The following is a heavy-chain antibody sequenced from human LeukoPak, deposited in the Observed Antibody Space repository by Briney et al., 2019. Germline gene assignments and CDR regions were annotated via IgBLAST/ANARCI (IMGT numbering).Heavy chain of an antibody. CDR3: ARDDFWSGYYLGY. Sequence: PGGSLRLSCVASGFTFNNAWMSWVRQAPGKGLEWVGRIKHKADGGTTDYGAPVKGRFTISRDDSKNTPYLQMNNLRAEDTAVYYCARDDFWSGYYLGYWGEGALVTVSS. CDR1: GFTFNNAW. V-gene: IGHV3-15*01. D-gene: IGHD3-3*01. CDR2: IKHKADGGTT. J-gene: IGHJ4*02.